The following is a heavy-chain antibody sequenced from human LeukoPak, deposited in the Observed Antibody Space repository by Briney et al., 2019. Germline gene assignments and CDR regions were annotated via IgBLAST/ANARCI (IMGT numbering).Heavy chain of an antibody. CDR1: GFTFSTYA. V-gene: IGHV3-33*01. D-gene: IGHD3-16*02. J-gene: IGHJ1*01. Sequence: GGSLRLSCAASGFTFSTYAIHWVRQAPGKGLEWVAVIWFDGSEQYYADSVRGRFIISRDNSKSTSNLQLNSLRAEDTAVYYCAREGDSRWGELSPWGQGTLVTVSS. CDR3: AREGDSRWGELSP. CDR2: IWFDGSEQ.